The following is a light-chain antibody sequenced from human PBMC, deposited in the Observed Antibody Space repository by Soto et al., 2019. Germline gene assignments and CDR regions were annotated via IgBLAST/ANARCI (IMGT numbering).Light chain of an antibody. CDR1: QSISSNF. Sequence: IVLTQSPATLSLSPWERATLSCRASQSISSNFLAWYQQKPGQAPRLLIYATSSRATGIPGRFSGSGSGTDFTLTISRLEPEDFAVYYCQQYSSSWTFGQGTKVDIK. CDR2: ATS. V-gene: IGKV3-20*01. J-gene: IGKJ1*01. CDR3: QQYSSSWT.